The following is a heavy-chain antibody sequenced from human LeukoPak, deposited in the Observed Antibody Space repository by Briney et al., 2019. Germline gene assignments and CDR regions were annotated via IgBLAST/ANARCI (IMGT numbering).Heavy chain of an antibody. V-gene: IGHV3-72*01. D-gene: IGHD3-9*01. J-gene: IGHJ4*02. CDR2: SRNRAKSYTT. CDR1: GFTFSDYY. CDR3: GSLVGDY. Sequence: GGSLRLSCAASGFTFSDYYMDWVRQAPGKGLDWVARSRNRAKSYTTEYAASVKGRFTISRDESKNLLYLQMNSLKTEDTAVYYCGSLVGDYWGQGILVTVSS.